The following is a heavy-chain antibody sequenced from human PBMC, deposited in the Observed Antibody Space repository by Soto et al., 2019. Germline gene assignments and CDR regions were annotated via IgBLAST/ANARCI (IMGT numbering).Heavy chain of an antibody. CDR3: ARHGGRDSSSWVASRYFQH. D-gene: IGHD6-13*01. CDR2: IYYSGST. Sequence: SEPISVTCSVAGGSISRRSYYRGWIRQTPGKGLEWIGSIYYSGSTYYNPSLKSRVTISVDTSKNQFSLKLSSVTAADTAVYYCARHGGRDSSSWVASRYFQHWGQGTLVTVSS. CDR1: GGSISRRSYY. V-gene: IGHV4-39*01. J-gene: IGHJ1*01.